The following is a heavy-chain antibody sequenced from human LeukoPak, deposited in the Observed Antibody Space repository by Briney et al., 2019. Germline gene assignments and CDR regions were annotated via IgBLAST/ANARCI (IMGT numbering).Heavy chain of an antibody. D-gene: IGHD2-2*01. CDR2: INPNSGGT. Sequence: ASAKVSCKASGYTFTSYYMHWVRQAPGQGLEWMGWINPNSGGTNYAQKFQGRVTMTRDTSISTAYMELSRLRSDDTAVYYCARDGTSWRRNWFDPWGQGTLVTVSS. CDR1: GYTFTSYY. CDR3: ARDGTSWRRNWFDP. J-gene: IGHJ5*02. V-gene: IGHV1-2*02.